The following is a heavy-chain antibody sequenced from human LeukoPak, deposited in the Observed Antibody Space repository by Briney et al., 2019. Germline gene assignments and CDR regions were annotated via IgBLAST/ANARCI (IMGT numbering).Heavy chain of an antibody. CDR2: IRSKANSYAT. CDR3: TVNRGELVVPFYYYYMDV. D-gene: IGHD2-2*01. J-gene: IGHJ6*03. Sequence: QSGGSLRLSCAASGFTFSGSAMHWVRQASGKGLEWVGRIRSKANSYATAYAASVKGRFTIFRDDSKNTAYLQMNSLKTEDTAVYYCTVNRGELVVPFYYYYMDVWGKGTTVTVSS. V-gene: IGHV3-73*01. CDR1: GFTFSGSA.